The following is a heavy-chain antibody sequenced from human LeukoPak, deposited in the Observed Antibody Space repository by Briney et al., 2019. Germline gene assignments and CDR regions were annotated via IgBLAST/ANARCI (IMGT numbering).Heavy chain of an antibody. V-gene: IGHV4-39*07. CDR1: NGSITSRSYY. D-gene: IGHD3-10*01. CDR3: ASVIRGSTSLLAH. J-gene: IGHJ4*02. CDR2: MYYSGTT. Sequence: PSETLSLTCTVSNGSITSRSYYWDWVRQSPGKGLEWIGTMYYSGTTYYNSSLKSRVTISVDTSKNQFSLKVSSVTAADTAAYYCASVIRGSTSLLAHWGQGILVTVSS.